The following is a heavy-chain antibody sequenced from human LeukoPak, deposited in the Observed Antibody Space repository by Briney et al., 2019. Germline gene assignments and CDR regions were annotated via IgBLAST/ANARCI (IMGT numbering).Heavy chain of an antibody. CDR1: GYSFTSYW. CDR2: IYPGDSNS. Sequence: GESLKISCKGSGYSFTSYWIGWVRQMPGKGLEWMGIIYPGDSNSRYSPSFQGQVTISADKSINTAYLQWSSLKASDTAMYYCARHYYDYVWGSYRPYFDYWGQGTLVTVSS. V-gene: IGHV5-51*01. D-gene: IGHD3-16*02. CDR3: ARHYYDYVWGSYRPYFDY. J-gene: IGHJ4*02.